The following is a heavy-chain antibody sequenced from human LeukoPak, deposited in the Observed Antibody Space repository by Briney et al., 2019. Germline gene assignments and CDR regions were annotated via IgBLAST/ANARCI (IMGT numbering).Heavy chain of an antibody. V-gene: IGHV3-30*18. D-gene: IGHD3-10*01. CDR2: ISYDGNNE. CDR1: GFTFSSYW. Sequence: GGSLRLSCAASGFTFSSYWMSWVRQAPGKGLEWVAVISYDGNNEYYADSVKGRFTISRDNSKNTLYLQMNSLRAEDTAVYYCAKANYGFGGTRIDYWGQGTLVTVSS. CDR3: AKANYGFGGTRIDY. J-gene: IGHJ4*02.